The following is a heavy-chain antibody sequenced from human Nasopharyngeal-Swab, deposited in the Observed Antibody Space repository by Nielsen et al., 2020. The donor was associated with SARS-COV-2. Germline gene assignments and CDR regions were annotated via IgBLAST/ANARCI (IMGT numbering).Heavy chain of an antibody. D-gene: IGHD6-19*01. CDR3: ARVVSDNNGWYHFDY. V-gene: IGHV3-66*01. Sequence: GESLKIFCAGSGFTVSGTYMAWVRQVPGEGLEWVSFIYSYSTTDYADSVKGRFTISRDNSKNTLFLQLNTLRVEDTAVYFCARVVSDNNGWYHFDYWGQGTLVTVSS. CDR1: GFTVSGTY. CDR2: IYSYSTT. J-gene: IGHJ4*02.